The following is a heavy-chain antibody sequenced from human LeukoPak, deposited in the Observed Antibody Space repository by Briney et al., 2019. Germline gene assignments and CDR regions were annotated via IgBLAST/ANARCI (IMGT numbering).Heavy chain of an antibody. CDR3: ARNRVRNWFDP. Sequence: ASVKVSCKPSRYTFTSYDINWVRQATGQGLEWMGWMNPNSGNTGYAQKFQGRVTMTRSTSISTAYMELSSLRSEDTAVYYCARNRVRNWFDPWGQGTLVTVSS. J-gene: IGHJ5*02. V-gene: IGHV1-8*01. CDR2: MNPNSGNT. CDR1: RYTFTSYD. D-gene: IGHD2/OR15-2a*01.